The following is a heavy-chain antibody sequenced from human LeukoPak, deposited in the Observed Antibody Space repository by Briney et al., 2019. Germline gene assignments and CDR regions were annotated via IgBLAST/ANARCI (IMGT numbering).Heavy chain of an antibody. D-gene: IGHD3-9*01. CDR1: GYILTNNW. CDR3: ARHGTIFVPHPIMDV. V-gene: IGHV5-51*01. J-gene: IGHJ6*04. Sequence: SGESLKISCKIAGYILTNNWIGGGREVAGKGLEWMGLIYPGNSDTKYSPSFQGQVTFSVDKSISTAYLHWSSLKASDTAMYYCARHGTIFVPHPIMDVWGKGATVTVSS. CDR2: IYPGNSDT.